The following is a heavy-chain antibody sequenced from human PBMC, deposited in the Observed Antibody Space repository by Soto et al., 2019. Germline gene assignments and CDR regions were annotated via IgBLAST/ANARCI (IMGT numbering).Heavy chain of an antibody. Sequence: VQLLESGGGLVQPGGSLRLSCAASGFTFSSYAMSWVRQAPGKGLEWVSIISGSGGSTYYADSVEGRFTISRDNSKNTLYLQMNSLRAEDTAVYYCARDNGGIFNVWGQGTTVTVSS. J-gene: IGHJ6*02. CDR1: GFTFSSYA. CDR3: ARDNGGIFNV. CDR2: ISGSGGST. D-gene: IGHD3-9*01. V-gene: IGHV3-23*01.